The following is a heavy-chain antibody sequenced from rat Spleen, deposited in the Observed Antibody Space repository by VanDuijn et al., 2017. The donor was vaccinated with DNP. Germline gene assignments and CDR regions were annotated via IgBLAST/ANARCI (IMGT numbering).Heavy chain of an antibody. Sequence: EIQLQESGPGFVKPSQSLSLTCSVTGYIITSGYDWSWIRKFPGNKMEWMGYITYSGNTNYNPSLKSRISITRDTSKNQFFLQLISVTTEDTATYYCVRSLNFGQYYFDYWGQGVMVTVSS. V-gene: IGHV3-4*01. CDR2: ITYSGNT. CDR3: VRSLNFGQYYFDY. CDR1: GYIITSGY. D-gene: IGHD1-11*01. J-gene: IGHJ2*01.